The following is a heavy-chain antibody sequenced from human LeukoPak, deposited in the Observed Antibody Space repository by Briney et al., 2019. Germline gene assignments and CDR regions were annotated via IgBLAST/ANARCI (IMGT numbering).Heavy chain of an antibody. D-gene: IGHD3-3*01. V-gene: IGHV3-21*01. J-gene: IGHJ6*03. CDR3: ARDGASHDFWSGYYYYYMDV. CDR2: ISSSSSYI. Sequence: GGSPRLSCAASGFTFSNHWMNWVRQAPGKGLEWVSSISSSSSYIYYADSVKGRFTISRDNAKNSLYLQMNSLRAEDTAVYYCARDGASHDFWSGYYYYYMDVWGKGTTVTVSS. CDR1: GFTFSNHW.